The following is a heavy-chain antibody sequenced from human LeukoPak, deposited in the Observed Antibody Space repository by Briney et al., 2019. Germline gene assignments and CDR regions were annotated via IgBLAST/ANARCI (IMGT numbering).Heavy chain of an antibody. CDR3: AKDLRYGRDFDY. V-gene: IGHV3-30*02. Sequence: PGGSLRLSCAASGFTFSSYGMHSVRQAPGKGLEWVAFIRYDGSNKYSADSVKGRFTISRDNSKNTLYLQMNSLRAEDTAVYYCAKDLRYGRDFDYWGQGTLVTVSS. CDR1: GFTFSSYG. CDR2: IRYDGSNK. D-gene: IGHD5-18*01. J-gene: IGHJ4*02.